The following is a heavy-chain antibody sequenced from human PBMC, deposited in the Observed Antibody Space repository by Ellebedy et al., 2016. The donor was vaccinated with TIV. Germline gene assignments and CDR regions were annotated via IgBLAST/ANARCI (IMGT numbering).Heavy chain of an antibody. V-gene: IGHV3-23*01. CDR2: ITGSGGGT. CDR1: GFTFSSYA. Sequence: GESLKISCAASGFTFSSYAMSSVRQAPGKGLEWVSAITGSGGGTYYADSVKGRFTISRDNSKNTLYLHMNSLRAEDTAVYYCAKGYMSPFDYWGQGILVTVSS. J-gene: IGHJ4*02. CDR3: AKGYMSPFDY. D-gene: IGHD2-2*02.